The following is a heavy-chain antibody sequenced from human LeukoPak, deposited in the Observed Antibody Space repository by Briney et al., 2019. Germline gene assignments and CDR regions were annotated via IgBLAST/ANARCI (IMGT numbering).Heavy chain of an antibody. V-gene: IGHV3-23*01. CDR3: ARDQDNWFDP. CDR2: ISGSGGST. Sequence: GGSLRLSCAASGFTFSSYAMSWVRQAPGKGLEWVSVISGSGGSTYYADSVKGRFTISRDNAKNSLYLQMNSLRAEDTAVYYCARDQDNWFDPWGQGTLVTVSS. CDR1: GFTFSSYA. J-gene: IGHJ5*02.